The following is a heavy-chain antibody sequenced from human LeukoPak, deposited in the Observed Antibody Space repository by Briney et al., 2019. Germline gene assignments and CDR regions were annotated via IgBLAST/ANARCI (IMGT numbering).Heavy chain of an antibody. CDR3: ARDGSSSGDY. V-gene: IGHV3-21*01. CDR2: ISSSSSYI. J-gene: IGHJ4*02. CDR1: GFTFSSYA. Sequence: GGSLRLSCAASGFTFSSYAVTWVRQAPGKGLEWVSSISSSSSYIYYADSVKGRFTISRDNAKNSLYLQMNSLRAEDTAVYYCARDGSSSGDYWGQGTLVTVSS. D-gene: IGHD3-10*01.